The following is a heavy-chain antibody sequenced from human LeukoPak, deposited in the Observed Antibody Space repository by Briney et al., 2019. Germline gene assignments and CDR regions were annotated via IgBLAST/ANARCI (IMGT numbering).Heavy chain of an antibody. V-gene: IGHV3-21*04. D-gene: IGHD6-13*01. J-gene: IGHJ4*02. CDR2: ISSSSSYI. Sequence: PGGSLRLSCAASGFTFSSYSMNWVRQAPGKGLEWVSSISSSSSYIYYADSVRGRFTISRDNSKNTLYLQMKSLGGDDTALYYCAKCWRVVSGNWYLSFDSWGQGTLVTVSS. CDR1: GFTFSSYS. CDR3: AKCWRVVSGNWYLSFDS.